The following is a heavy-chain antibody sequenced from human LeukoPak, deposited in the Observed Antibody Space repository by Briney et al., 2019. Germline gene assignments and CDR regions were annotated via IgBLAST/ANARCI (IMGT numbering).Heavy chain of an antibody. Sequence: GGSLRLSCATSGFTFSDYYMSWIRQAPGKGLEWVSSVYVSGGTTYYAYSVKGRFTISRDNSKNTLYLQLTSLRADDTAVYYCTRSSGWYGISWGQGALVTVSS. CDR1: GFTFSDYY. D-gene: IGHD6-19*01. CDR2: VYVSGGTT. J-gene: IGHJ4*02. CDR3: TRSSGWYGIS. V-gene: IGHV3-23*01.